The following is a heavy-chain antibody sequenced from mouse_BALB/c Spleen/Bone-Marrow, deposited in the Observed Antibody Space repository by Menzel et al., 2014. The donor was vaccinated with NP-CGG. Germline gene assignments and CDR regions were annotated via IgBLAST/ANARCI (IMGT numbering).Heavy chain of an antibody. CDR3: ARGGYYGSSYEDYAMDY. D-gene: IGHD1-1*01. J-gene: IGHJ4*01. V-gene: IGHV1-9*01. CDR2: ILPGSSST. CDR1: GYTFSSYW. Sequence: LVESGAELMKPGASVKISCKATGYTFSSYWIEWVKQRPGHGLEWIGEILPGSSSTNYNEKFKGKATFTADTSSNTAYMQLSSLTSEDSAVYYCARGGYYGSSYEDYAMDYWGQGTSVTASS.